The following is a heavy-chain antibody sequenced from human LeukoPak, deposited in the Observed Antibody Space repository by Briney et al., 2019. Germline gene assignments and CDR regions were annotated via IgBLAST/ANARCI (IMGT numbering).Heavy chain of an antibody. CDR3: ARAVGGDGSGSL. D-gene: IGHD3-10*01. Sequence: SETLSLTCTVSGYSINSGYFWGWIRQPPGKGLEWIGYIYYRVTSDYNPSLKSRVTMSVDMSTRQISLKLSSVTAADTAVYYCARAVGGDGSGSLWGPGTLVTVSS. CDR2: IYYRVTS. CDR1: GYSINSGYF. V-gene: IGHV4-61*05. J-gene: IGHJ4*02.